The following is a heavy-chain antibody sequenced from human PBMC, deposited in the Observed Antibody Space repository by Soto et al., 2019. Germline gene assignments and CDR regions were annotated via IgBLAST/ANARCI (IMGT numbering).Heavy chain of an antibody. CDR2: IYYSGST. J-gene: IGHJ4*02. CDR3: ARDRIVVVPAATFFDD. D-gene: IGHD2-2*01. V-gene: IGHV4-30-4*01. Sequence: QLQLQESGPGLVKPSQTLSLTCTVSGGSISSGDYYWSWIRQPPGKGLEWIGYIYYSGSTYYNPSLKSRVTISVDTSKNQFSLKLSSVTAADTAVYYCARDRIVVVPAATFFDDWGQGTLVTVSS. CDR1: GGSISSGDYY.